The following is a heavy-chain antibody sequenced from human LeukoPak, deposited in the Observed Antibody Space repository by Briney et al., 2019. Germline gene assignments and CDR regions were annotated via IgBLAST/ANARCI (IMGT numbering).Heavy chain of an antibody. Sequence: PSETLSLTCTVSGGSISCYYWSWLRQPARKGLQWVGRIYTSESTNYNPSLKSRVTMSVDTSKNQFSMKLSSVTAADTAVYYCAREGGQQLVLRNYYYYGMDVWGQGTTVTVSS. D-gene: IGHD6-13*01. V-gene: IGHV4-4*07. CDR2: IYTSEST. CDR3: AREGGQQLVLRNYYYYGMDV. J-gene: IGHJ6*02. CDR1: GGSISCYY.